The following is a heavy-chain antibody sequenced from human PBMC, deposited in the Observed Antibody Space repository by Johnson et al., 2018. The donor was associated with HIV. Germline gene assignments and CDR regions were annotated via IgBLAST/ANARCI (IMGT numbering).Heavy chain of an antibody. D-gene: IGHD3-16*01. Sequence: QVQLVESGGGVVQPGRSLRLSCAASGFTFSSYAMHWVRQAPGKGLEWGAVISYDGSNKYYVDSVKGRFTISRDNAKNTLYLQMNSLRAEDTAVYYCATPRGRSPHAFDIWGQGTMVTVSS. CDR3: ATPRGRSPHAFDI. CDR1: GFTFSSYA. V-gene: IGHV3-30*04. CDR2: ISYDGSNK. J-gene: IGHJ3*02.